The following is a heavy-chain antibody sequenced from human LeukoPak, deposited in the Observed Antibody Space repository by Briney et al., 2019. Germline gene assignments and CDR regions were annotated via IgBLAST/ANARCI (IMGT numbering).Heavy chain of an antibody. V-gene: IGHV3-53*01. Sequence: GGSLRLSCAASGFTVSSNYMSWVRQAPGKGLQWVSVIYSGGSTYYADSVKGRFTISRDNAKNSLYLQMNSLRAEDTAVYYCARLASWDYYGSGSYYYFDYWGQGTLVTVSS. D-gene: IGHD3-10*01. CDR3: ARLASWDYYGSGSYYYFDY. CDR1: GFTVSSNY. J-gene: IGHJ4*02. CDR2: IYSGGST.